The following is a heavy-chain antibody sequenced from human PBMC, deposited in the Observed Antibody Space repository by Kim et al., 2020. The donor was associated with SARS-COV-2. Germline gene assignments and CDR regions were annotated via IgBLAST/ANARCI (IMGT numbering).Heavy chain of an antibody. Sequence: SVKVSCKASGGTFSSYAISWVRQAPGQGLEWMGGIIPIFGTANYAQKFQGRVTITADESTSTAYMELSSLRSEDTAVYYCARMEELAQGYYYYMDVWGKGTTVTVSS. CDR2: IIPIFGTA. D-gene: IGHD1-26*01. V-gene: IGHV1-69*13. CDR3: ARMEELAQGYYYYMDV. J-gene: IGHJ6*03. CDR1: GGTFSSYA.